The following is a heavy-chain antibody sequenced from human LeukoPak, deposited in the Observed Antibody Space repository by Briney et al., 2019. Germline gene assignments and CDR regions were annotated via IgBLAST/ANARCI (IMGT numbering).Heavy chain of an antibody. CDR2: INPNSGGT. J-gene: IGHJ4*02. CDR1: GYTFTGYY. D-gene: IGHD6-19*01. CDR3: ARGLGIAVAAIDY. Sequence: ASVKVSCKASGYTFTGYYMHWVRQAPGQGLEWMGWINPNSGGTNYAQKFQGWVTMTRDTSISTAYMELSRLRSDDTAVYYCARGLGIAVAAIDYWGQGTLVTVSS. V-gene: IGHV1-2*04.